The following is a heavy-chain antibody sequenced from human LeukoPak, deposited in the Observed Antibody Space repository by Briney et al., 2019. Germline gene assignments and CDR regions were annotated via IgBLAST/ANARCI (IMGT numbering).Heavy chain of an antibody. J-gene: IGHJ4*02. V-gene: IGHV3-23*01. CDR3: AKDPLGYKTGTHFDY. CDR2: ISGSGGST. CDR1: GFTFSSYA. D-gene: IGHD2-15*01. Sequence: GGSLRLSCAASGFTFSSYAMSWVRQAPGKGLEWVSAISGSGGSTYYADSVKGRFTISRDNSKNTLYLQMNSLRAEDMAVYYCAKDPLGYKTGTHFDYWGQGTLVTVSS.